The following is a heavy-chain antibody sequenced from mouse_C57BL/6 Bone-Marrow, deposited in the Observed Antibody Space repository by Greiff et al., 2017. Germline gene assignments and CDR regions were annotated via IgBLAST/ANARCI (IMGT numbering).Heavy chain of an antibody. CDR3: ARDSNLIYYGNYWYFDV. D-gene: IGHD2-1*01. Sequence: QVQLQQSGAELARPGASVKLSCKASGYTFTSYGISWVKQRTGQGLEWIGEIYPRSGNTYYNEKFKGKATLTADKSSSTAYMELRSLTSDDSAVYFCARDSNLIYYGNYWYFDVWGTGTTVTVSS. V-gene: IGHV1-81*01. CDR1: GYTFTSYG. J-gene: IGHJ1*03. CDR2: IYPRSGNT.